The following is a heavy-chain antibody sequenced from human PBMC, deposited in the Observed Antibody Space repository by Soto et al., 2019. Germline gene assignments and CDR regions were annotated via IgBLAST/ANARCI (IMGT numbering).Heavy chain of an antibody. CDR2: IYYSGTT. CDR1: GGSISSGGYY. D-gene: IGHD3-3*01. Sequence: QVQLQESGPGLVKPSQTLSLTCTVSGGSISSGGYYWSSIRQHPGKGLEYIGYIYYSGTTYYNPSLRSRLTISVDTSKNQFSLKLSSVTAADTAVYYCARDRNYDFWSGYSPMRDYYYYYGMDVWGQGTTVTVSS. V-gene: IGHV4-31*03. CDR3: ARDRNYDFWSGYSPMRDYYYYYGMDV. J-gene: IGHJ6*02.